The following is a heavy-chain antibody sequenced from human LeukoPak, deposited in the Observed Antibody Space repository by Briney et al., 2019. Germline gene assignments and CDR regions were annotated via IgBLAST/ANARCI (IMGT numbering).Heavy chain of an antibody. V-gene: IGHV3-21*01. CDR1: GFTFSSYS. D-gene: IGHD5-24*01. CDR2: VSSSSSYI. J-gene: IGHJ3*02. CDR3: ARDVEMATITLFGAFDI. Sequence: PGGSLRLSCAASGFTFSSYSMNWVRQAPGKGLEWVSSVSSSSSYIYYADSVKGRFTISRDNAKNSLYLQMNSLRAEDTAVYYCARDVEMATITLFGAFDIWGQGTMVTVSS.